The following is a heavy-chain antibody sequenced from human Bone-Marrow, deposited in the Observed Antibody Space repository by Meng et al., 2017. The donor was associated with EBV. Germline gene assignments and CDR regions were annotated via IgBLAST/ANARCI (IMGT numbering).Heavy chain of an antibody. V-gene: IGHV4-4*02. J-gene: IGHJ4*02. CDR2: FYHSGST. CDR3: AREGGFYSSSPDY. D-gene: IGHD6-6*01. CDR1: CDSISSLNG. Sequence: QVGLQGSGPGLVKPSGTLSLTFTVSCDSISSLNGWSWVRQSPGKGLEWIGEFYHSGSTNYNPSLKSRVTISVDEPKNQFSLKLTSVTAADTAVYYCAREGGFYSSSPDYWGPGTLVTVSS.